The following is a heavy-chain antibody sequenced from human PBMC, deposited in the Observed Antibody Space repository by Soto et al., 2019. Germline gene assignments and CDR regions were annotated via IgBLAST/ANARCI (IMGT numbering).Heavy chain of an antibody. Sequence: EVQLVESGGDLVKPGGCLRLSCAASGITFTNAWMSWVRQAPGKGLEWVGRIKNRADGGTTDYAAPVRGRFTISRDDSKNTLFLQMNSLEDEDTAVYYCTTDPCDYEDFWGQGTLVTVSS. V-gene: IGHV3-15*01. CDR1: GITFTNAW. CDR2: IKNRADGGTT. J-gene: IGHJ4*02. CDR3: TTDPCDYEDF. D-gene: IGHD4-17*01.